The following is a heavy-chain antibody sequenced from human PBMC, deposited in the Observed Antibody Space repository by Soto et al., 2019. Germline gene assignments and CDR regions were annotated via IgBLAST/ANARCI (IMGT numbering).Heavy chain of an antibody. J-gene: IGHJ6*02. CDR1: GFTFSSYS. CDR3: ARSPLAARQDYYYYGMDV. D-gene: IGHD6-6*01. Sequence: EVQLVESGGGLVKPGGSLRLSCAASGFTFSSYSMNWVRQAPGKGLEWVSSISSSSSYIYYADSVKGRFTISRDNAKNSLYLQMNSLRAEDTAVYYCARSPLAARQDYYYYGMDVWGQGTTVTVSS. CDR2: ISSSSSYI. V-gene: IGHV3-21*01.